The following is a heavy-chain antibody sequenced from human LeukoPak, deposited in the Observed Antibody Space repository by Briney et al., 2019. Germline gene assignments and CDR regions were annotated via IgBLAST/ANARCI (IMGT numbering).Heavy chain of an antibody. CDR3: ARDKSLGGYSGGFDY. CDR2: IYYSGST. J-gene: IGHJ4*02. V-gene: IGHV4-30-4*08. D-gene: IGHD2-15*01. CDR1: GGSISSGDYY. Sequence: SETVSLTCTVSGGSISSGDYYWSWIRQPPGKGLEWIGYIYYSGSTYYNPSLKSRVTISVDTSKNQFSLKLSSVTAADTAVYYCARDKSLGGYSGGFDYWGQGTLVTVSS.